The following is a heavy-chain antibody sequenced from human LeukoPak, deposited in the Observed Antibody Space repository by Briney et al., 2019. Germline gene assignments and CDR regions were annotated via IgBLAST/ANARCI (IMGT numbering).Heavy chain of an antibody. CDR3: ARWSSYGARGNLFDY. CDR2: IYYSGST. Sequence: SETLSLTCTVSGGSISSYYWSWIRQPPGKGLEWIGYIYYSGSTNYNPSLKSRVTISVDTSKNQFSLKLSSVTAADTAVYYCARWSSYGARGNLFDYWGQGTLVTVS. D-gene: IGHD3-10*01. CDR1: GGSISSYY. V-gene: IGHV4-59*01. J-gene: IGHJ4*02.